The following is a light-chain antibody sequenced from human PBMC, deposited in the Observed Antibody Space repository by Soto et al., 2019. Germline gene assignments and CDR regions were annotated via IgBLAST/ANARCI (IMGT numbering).Light chain of an antibody. CDR2: LNSDGSH. J-gene: IGLJ3*02. CDR3: QTWGTGIRV. CDR1: SGHSSYA. V-gene: IGLV4-69*02. Sequence: QPVLTQSPSASASLGASVKLTCTLSSGHSSYAIAWHQQRPEKGPRYLMKLNSDGSHSKGDGIPDRFSGSSSGAERYLTISSLPSEDEADYYCQTWGTGIRVFGGGTEVTVL.